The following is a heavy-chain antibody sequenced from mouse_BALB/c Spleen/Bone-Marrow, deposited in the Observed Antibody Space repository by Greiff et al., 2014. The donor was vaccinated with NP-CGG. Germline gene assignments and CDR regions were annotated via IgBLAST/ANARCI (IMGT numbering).Heavy chain of an antibody. V-gene: IGHV7-3*02. J-gene: IGHJ2*01. D-gene: IGHD1-1*01. CDR2: IRNKAYGYTT. CDR1: GFTFTDYY. CDR3: ARDMGGLLFDS. Sequence: DVMLVESGGGLVQPGGSLRLSCVTSGFTFTDYYMNWVRQPPGKALEWLAFIRNKAYGYTTEYSASVKGRFTISRDNSQNILYLQMNTLRAEDSATYYCARDMGGLLFDSWGQGTTLSVSS.